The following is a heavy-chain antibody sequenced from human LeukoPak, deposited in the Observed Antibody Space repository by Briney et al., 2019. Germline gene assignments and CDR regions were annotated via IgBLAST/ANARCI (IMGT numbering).Heavy chain of an antibody. J-gene: IGHJ5*02. V-gene: IGHV4-39*07. CDR2: IYHSGST. Sequence: SETLSLTCTVSGGSVSNGSYYWGWIRQPPGKGLEWIGSIYHSGSTYYNPSLKSRVTISVDTSKNQFSLKLSSVTAADTAVYYCARDHCSSTSCHPWFDPWGQGTLVTVSS. D-gene: IGHD2-2*01. CDR3: ARDHCSSTSCHPWFDP. CDR1: GGSVSNGSYY.